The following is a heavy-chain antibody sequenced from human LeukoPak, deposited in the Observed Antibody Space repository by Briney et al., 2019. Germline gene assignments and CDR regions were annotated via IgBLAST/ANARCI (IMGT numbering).Heavy chain of an antibody. D-gene: IGHD4-17*01. CDR3: ARDHNPMTTVTTSFDN. V-gene: IGHV1-46*01. J-gene: IGHJ4*02. Sequence: ASVKVSCKASGYTFTCYYMHWVRQAPGQGLEWMGIINPSGGSTSYAQKFQGRVTMTRDMSTSTVYMELSSLRSEDTAVYYCARDHNPMTTVTTSFDNWGQGTLVTVSS. CDR1: GYTFTCYY. CDR2: INPSGGST.